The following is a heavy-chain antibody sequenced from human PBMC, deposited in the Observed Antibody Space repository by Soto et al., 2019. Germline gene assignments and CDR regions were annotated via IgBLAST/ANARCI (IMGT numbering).Heavy chain of an antibody. V-gene: IGHV4-61*01. Sequence: SETLSLTCTVSGGSVSGGSYYWTWIRQPPGKGLEWIGYIYYSGSTTYSPSLKSRVTISIDTSKDQFSLKLTSATAADTAIYYCARAIRGYSLAFDYWGQGVLVIFSS. CDR2: IYYSGST. CDR3: ARAIRGYSLAFDY. D-gene: IGHD5-18*01. J-gene: IGHJ4*02. CDR1: GGSVSGGSYY.